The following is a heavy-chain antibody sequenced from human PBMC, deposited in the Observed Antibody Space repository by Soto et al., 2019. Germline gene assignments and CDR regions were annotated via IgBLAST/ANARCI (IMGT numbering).Heavy chain of an antibody. Sequence: EVHLVESGGGLAQPGGSLRLSCVGSGFIFSSYWMSWVRQAPGKGPEWVANIKQDGSETQYVDSVRGRFTISRDNAKHSLFLQMKSLRAEDTAVYYCAICGTDICYAFDYWGQGTQVIVS. J-gene: IGHJ4*02. V-gene: IGHV3-7*03. CDR2: IKQDGSET. CDR3: AICGTDICYAFDY. CDR1: GFIFSSYW. D-gene: IGHD2-15*01.